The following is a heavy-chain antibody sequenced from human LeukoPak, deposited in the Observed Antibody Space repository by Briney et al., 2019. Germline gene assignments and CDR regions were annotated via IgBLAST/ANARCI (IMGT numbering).Heavy chain of an antibody. Sequence: GGSLRLSCAASGFIFSSYGMHWVRQAPGKGLEWVAIIAYDGSNKYYADSVKGRFTISRDNSKNTLYLQMNSLRPEDTAIYYCAKDRRLPWDYFDSWGQGTLVTVSS. CDR1: GFIFSSYG. V-gene: IGHV3-30*18. CDR2: IAYDGSNK. D-gene: IGHD5-12*01. CDR3: AKDRRLPWDYFDS. J-gene: IGHJ4*02.